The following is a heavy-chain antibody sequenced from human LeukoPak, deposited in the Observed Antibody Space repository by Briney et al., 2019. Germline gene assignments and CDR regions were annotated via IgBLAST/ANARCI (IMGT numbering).Heavy chain of an antibody. CDR3: ARGYCTSTNCNNWFDP. Sequence: SGGSLRLSCAASGFTFSSYAMSWVRQAPGKGLEWVSAISGGGDMTHYTDSVKGRFTISRDNSRNVLYLQMNSLRADDAAIYYCARGYCTSTNCNNWFDPWGQGALVTVSS. V-gene: IGHV3-23*01. J-gene: IGHJ5*02. CDR2: ISGGGDMT. D-gene: IGHD2-2*01. CDR1: GFTFSSYA.